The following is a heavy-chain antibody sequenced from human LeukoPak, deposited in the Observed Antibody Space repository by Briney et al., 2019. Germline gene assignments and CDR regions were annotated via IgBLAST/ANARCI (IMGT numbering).Heavy chain of an antibody. CDR1: GGSFSGYY. D-gene: IGHD1-26*01. V-gene: IGHV4-34*01. J-gene: IGHJ6*02. CDR2: INHSGST. Sequence: SETLSLTCAVYGGSFSGYYWSWIRQPPGKGLEWIGEINHSGSTNYNPSLKSRVTISVDTSKNQFSLKLSSVTAADTAVYYCARAAYKIVDRHYYYGMDVWGQGTTVTVSS. CDR3: ARAAYKIVDRHYYYGMDV.